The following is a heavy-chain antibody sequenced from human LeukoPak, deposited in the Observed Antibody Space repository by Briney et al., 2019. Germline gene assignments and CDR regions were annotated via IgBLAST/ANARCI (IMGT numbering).Heavy chain of an antibody. CDR3: ARDRSDTYLFYYYGMDV. CDR2: ISAYNGNT. D-gene: IGHD2-15*01. J-gene: IGHJ6*02. V-gene: IGHV1-18*01. CDR1: GYTFTSYG. Sequence: ASVKVSCKASGYTFTSYGISWVRQAPGQGLEWMGGISAYNGNTNYAQKLQGRVTMTTDTSTSTAYMELRSLRSDDTAVYYCARDRSDTYLFYYYGMDVWGQGTTVTVSS.